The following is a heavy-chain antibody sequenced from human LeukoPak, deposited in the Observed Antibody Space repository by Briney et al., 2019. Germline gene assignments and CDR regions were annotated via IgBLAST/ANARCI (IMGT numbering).Heavy chain of an antibody. D-gene: IGHD2-2*01. CDR2: INPNSGGT. CDR3: ARESPNCSSTGCLIDY. J-gene: IGHJ4*02. V-gene: IGHV1-2*02. CDR1: GYTFTGYY. Sequence: ASVKVSCKASGYTFTGYYMHWVRQAPGQGLEWMGWINPNSGGTNYAQKFQGRVTMTRDTSISTAYMELSRLRSDDTAVYYCARESPNCSSTGCLIDYWGQGTLVTVSS.